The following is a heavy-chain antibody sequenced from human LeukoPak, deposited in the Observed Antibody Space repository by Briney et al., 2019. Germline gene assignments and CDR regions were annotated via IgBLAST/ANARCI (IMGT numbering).Heavy chain of an antibody. CDR2: ISYDGSNK. CDR3: ARHREPYSSSWYDFDY. CDR1: GFTFSSYA. V-gene: IGHV3-30-3*01. D-gene: IGHD6-13*01. J-gene: IGHJ4*02. Sequence: GRSLRLSCAASGFTFSSYAMHWVRQAPGKGLEWVAVISYDGSNKYYADSVKGRFTISRGNSKNTLYLQMNSLRAEDTAVYYCARHREPYSSSWYDFDYWGQGTLVTVSS.